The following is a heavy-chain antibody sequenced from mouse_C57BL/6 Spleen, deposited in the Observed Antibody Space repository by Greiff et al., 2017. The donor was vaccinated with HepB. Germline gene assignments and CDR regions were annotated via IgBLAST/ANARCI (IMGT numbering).Heavy chain of an antibody. Sequence: EVKLVESGGGLVQPGGSLKLSCAASGFTFSDYYMYWVRQTPEKRLEWVAYISNGGGSTYYPDTVKGRFTISRDNAKNTLYLQMSRLKSEDTAMYYCARQNPSYAMDYWGQGTSVTVSS. CDR3: ARQNPSYAMDY. V-gene: IGHV5-12*01. J-gene: IGHJ4*01. CDR1: GFTFSDYY. CDR2: ISNGGGST.